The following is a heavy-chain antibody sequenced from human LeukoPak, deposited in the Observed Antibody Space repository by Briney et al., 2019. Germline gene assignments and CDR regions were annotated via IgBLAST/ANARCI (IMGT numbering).Heavy chain of an antibody. V-gene: IGHV3-23*01. D-gene: IGHD6-13*01. CDR3: ARAKIAAAGTGAFDV. CDR1: GFTFSSYA. Sequence: GGSLRLACAASGFTFSSYAMTWVRQAPGKGLEWVSAFSATDGSAQYAESVEGRFAISRDNSKNTLFLQMNSLGAEDTAVYYCARAKIAAAGTGAFDVWGQGTLVTVSS. CDR2: FSATDGSA. J-gene: IGHJ3*01.